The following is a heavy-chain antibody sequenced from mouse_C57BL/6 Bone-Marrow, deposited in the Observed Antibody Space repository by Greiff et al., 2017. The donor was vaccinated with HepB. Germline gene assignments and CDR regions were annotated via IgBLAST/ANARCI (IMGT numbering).Heavy chain of an antibody. CDR3: ARDSMGYVMDY. J-gene: IGHJ4*01. Sequence: EVKLVESGGGLVQSGRSLRLSCATSGFTFSDFYMEWVRQAPGKGLEWIAASRNKANDYTTEYSASVKGRFIVSRDTSQSILYLQMNALRAEDTAIYYCARDSMGYVMDYWGQGTSVTVSS. CDR1: GFTFSDFY. CDR2: SRNKANDYTT. V-gene: IGHV7-1*01.